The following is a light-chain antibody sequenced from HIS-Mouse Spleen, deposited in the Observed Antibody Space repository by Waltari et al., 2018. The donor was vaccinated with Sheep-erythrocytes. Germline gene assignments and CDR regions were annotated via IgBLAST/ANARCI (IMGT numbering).Light chain of an antibody. CDR2: DVR. J-gene: IGLJ1*01. CDR3: CSYAGSYNHV. V-gene: IGLV2-11*01. CDR1: SSDVGGYNY. Sequence: QSALTQPRSVSGSPGQSVTISCTGTSSDVGGYNYVSWYQQHPGNAPKLMLYDVRKRPSGVPDRFSGSKSGNTASLTISGLQAEDEADYYCCSYAGSYNHVFATGTKVTGL.